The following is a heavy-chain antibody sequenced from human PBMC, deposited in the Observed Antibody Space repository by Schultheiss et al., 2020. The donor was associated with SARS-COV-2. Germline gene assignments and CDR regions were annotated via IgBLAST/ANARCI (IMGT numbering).Heavy chain of an antibody. CDR3: ARAAGWFYYYYGMDV. J-gene: IGHJ6*02. V-gene: IGHV3-30*03. CDR2: ISYDGSNK. D-gene: IGHD6-19*01. CDR1: GFTFNNYG. Sequence: GGSLRLSCAASGFTFNNYGMHWVRQAPGKGLEWVAVISYDGSNKYYADSVKGRFTISRDNSKNTLYLQMNSLRAEDTAVYYCARAAGWFYYYYGMDVWGQGTTVTVSS.